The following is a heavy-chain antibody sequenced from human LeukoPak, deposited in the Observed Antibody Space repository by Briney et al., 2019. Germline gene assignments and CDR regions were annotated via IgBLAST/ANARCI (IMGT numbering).Heavy chain of an antibody. Sequence: SETLSLTCTVSGGSISSYHWSWIRQPPGKGLEWIGYIYYSGSTNYNPSLKSRVTISVDTSKNQFSLKLSSVTAADTAVYYCARSRWLQLDYWGQGTLVTVSS. CDR2: IYYSGST. V-gene: IGHV4-59*08. D-gene: IGHD5-24*01. CDR3: ARSRWLQLDY. CDR1: GGSISSYH. J-gene: IGHJ4*02.